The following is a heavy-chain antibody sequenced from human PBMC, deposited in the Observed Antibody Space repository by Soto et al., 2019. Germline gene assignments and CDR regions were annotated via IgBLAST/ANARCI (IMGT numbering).Heavy chain of an antibody. CDR3: AKDHDEDFGYDLDYFNY. J-gene: IGHJ4*02. CDR1: GGSISSYY. V-gene: IGHV4-59*01. D-gene: IGHD5-12*01. CDR2: IYYSGST. Sequence: SETLSLTCTVSGGSISSYYWSWIRQPPGKGLEWIGYIYYSGSTNYNPSLKSRFTISRDNAKNSLYLEMNSLRSEDTALYYCAKDHDEDFGYDLDYFNYWGRGTLVTVSS.